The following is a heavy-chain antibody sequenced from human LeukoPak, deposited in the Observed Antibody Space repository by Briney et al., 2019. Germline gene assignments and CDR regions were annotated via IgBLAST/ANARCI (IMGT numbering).Heavy chain of an antibody. D-gene: IGHD3-10*01. CDR2: ISGSGGST. V-gene: IGHV3-23*01. J-gene: IGHJ4*02. CDR1: EFTFSSYA. CDR3: AKEGVVRGVKALGY. Sequence: GGSLRLSCAASEFTFSSYAMSWVRQAPGKGLEWVSVISGSGGSTYYADSVKGRFTISRDNSKNTLYLQMNSLRAEDTAVYYCAKEGVVRGVKALGYWGQGTLVTVSS.